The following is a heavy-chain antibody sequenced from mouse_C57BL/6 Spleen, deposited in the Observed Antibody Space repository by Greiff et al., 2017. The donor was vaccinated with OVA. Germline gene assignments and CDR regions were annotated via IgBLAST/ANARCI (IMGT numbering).Heavy chain of an antibody. J-gene: IGHJ3*01. D-gene: IGHD3-2*02. CDR3: ARGSSGRWWFAY. CDR1: GYTFTSYW. Sequence: QVQLQQPGAELVKPGASVKMSCKASGYTFTSYWITWVKQRPGQGLEWIGDIYPGSGSTNYNEKFKSKATLTVDTSSSTAYMQLSSLTSEDSAVYYCARGSSGRWWFAYWGQGTLVTVSA. V-gene: IGHV1-55*01. CDR2: IYPGSGST.